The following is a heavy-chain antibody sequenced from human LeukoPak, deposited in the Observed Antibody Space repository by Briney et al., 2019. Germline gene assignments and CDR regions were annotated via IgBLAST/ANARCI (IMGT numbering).Heavy chain of an antibody. CDR2: IIPIFGTA. Sequence: VASVKVSCKASGGTFSSYAISWVRQAPGQGLEWMGGIIPIFGTANYAQKFQGRVTITADESTSTAYMELSSLRSEDTAVYYCAREGALSYDFWSGSPFDYWGQGTLVTVSS. CDR3: AREGALSYDFWSGSPFDY. J-gene: IGHJ4*02. CDR1: GGTFSSYA. D-gene: IGHD3-3*01. V-gene: IGHV1-69*01.